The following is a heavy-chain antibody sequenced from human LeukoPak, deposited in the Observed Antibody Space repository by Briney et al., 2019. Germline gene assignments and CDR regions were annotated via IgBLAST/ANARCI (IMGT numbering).Heavy chain of an antibody. CDR3: AKAVYVTIFYYFDY. Sequence: GGSLRLSCAASGFTFSSYTMSWVPQAPGKGLEWVSAISGSGGSTYYADSVKGRFTISRDNSKNTLYLQMNSLRAEDTAVYYCAKAVYVTIFYYFDYWGQGTLVTVSS. CDR1: GFTFSSYT. D-gene: IGHD3-9*01. CDR2: ISGSGGST. J-gene: IGHJ4*02. V-gene: IGHV3-23*01.